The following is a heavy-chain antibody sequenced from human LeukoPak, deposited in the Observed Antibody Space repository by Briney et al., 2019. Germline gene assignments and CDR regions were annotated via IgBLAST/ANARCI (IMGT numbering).Heavy chain of an antibody. CDR1: GGSISSHS. CDR3: ARYYIDNFGRGYPSYYYMDV. V-gene: IGHV4-59*11. D-gene: IGHD3-3*01. CDR2: IFYSESN. Sequence: SETLSLTGPVSGGSISSHSGSWFRQPPGKGREWIGYIFYSESNNHDPSLKSRAIITVDTFKIHSSLKLISVTAADTAVYYCARYYIDNFGRGYPSYYYMDVWGKGTMVTVSS. J-gene: IGHJ6*03.